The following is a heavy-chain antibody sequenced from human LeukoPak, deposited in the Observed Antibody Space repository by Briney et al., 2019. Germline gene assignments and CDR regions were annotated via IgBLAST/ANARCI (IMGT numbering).Heavy chain of an antibody. V-gene: IGHV4-34*01. CDR2: ITHSGST. CDR1: GGSFSGYY. J-gene: IGHJ4*02. Sequence: SETLSLTCAVYGGSFSGYYWSWIRQPPGKGLEWIGEITHSGSTNYNPSLKSRVTISVDTSKNQFSLKLSSVTAADTAVYYCASGGLQGKYYFDYWGQGTLVTVSS. D-gene: IGHD5-24*01. CDR3: ASGGLQGKYYFDY.